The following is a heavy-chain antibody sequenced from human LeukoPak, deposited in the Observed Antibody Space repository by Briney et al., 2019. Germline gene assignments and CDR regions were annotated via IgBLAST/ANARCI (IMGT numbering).Heavy chain of an antibody. J-gene: IGHJ4*02. CDR2: IYPGDSNT. Sequence: GESLKISCKGSGYSFTSYWIGWVRQMPGKGLEWMGSIYPGDSNTRYSPSFQGQATISADKSISTAYLQWSSLKASDTAMYYCARKYCSNGVCYDNWGQGTLVTVSS. CDR1: GYSFTSYW. CDR3: ARKYCSNGVCYDN. D-gene: IGHD2-8*01. V-gene: IGHV5-51*01.